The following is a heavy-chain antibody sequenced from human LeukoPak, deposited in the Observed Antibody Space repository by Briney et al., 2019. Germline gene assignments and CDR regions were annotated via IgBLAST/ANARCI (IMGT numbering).Heavy chain of an antibody. CDR3: TTDITMIVVVLPYFDY. CDR2: IKSKTDGGTT. D-gene: IGHD3-22*01. V-gene: IGHV3-15*01. Sequence: PGGSLRLSCAASGFTFSNAWMSWVRQAPGKGLEWVGRIKSKTDGGTTDYAAPVKGRFTISRDDSKNTLYLQMNSLKTEDTAVYYCTTDITMIVVVLPYFDYWGQGTLVTVSS. CDR1: GFTFSNAW. J-gene: IGHJ4*02.